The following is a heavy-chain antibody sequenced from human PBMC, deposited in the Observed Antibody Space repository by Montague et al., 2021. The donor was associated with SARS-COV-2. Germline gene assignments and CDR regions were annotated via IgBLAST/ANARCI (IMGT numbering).Heavy chain of an antibody. J-gene: IGHJ4*02. Sequence: YNPSLKSRVTISVDTSKNQFSLKLSSVTAADTAVYYCARAYSGYVDYWGQGTLVTVSS. CDR3: ARAYSGYVDY. V-gene: IGHV4-30-2*05. D-gene: IGHD1-26*01.